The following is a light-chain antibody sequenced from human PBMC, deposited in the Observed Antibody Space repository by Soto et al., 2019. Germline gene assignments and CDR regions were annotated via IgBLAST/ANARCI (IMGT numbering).Light chain of an antibody. CDR2: TTN. CDR1: SSNIGTSS. Sequence: QSVLTQPHSASGTPGQRVTISCSGSSSNIGTSSVHWFQQLPGTAPKLLTSTTNQRPSGVPERFSGSKSGTSASLAISGLQSEDEADYYCAAWDDSLNGHVFGTGTKVTVL. J-gene: IGLJ1*01. V-gene: IGLV1-44*01. CDR3: AAWDDSLNGHV.